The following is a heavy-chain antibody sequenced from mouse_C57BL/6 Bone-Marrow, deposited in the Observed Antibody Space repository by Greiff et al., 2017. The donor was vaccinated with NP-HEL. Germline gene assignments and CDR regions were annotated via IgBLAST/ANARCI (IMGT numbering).Heavy chain of an antibody. CDR1: GYSFTGYY. CDR2: INPSTGGT. J-gene: IGHJ4*01. V-gene: IGHV1-42*01. CDR3: ARKWMDY. Sequence: VQLQQSGPELVKPGASVKISCKASGYSFTGYYMNWVKQSPEKSLEWIGEINPSTGGTTYNQKFKAKATLTVDKSSSTAYMQLKSLTSEDSAVYYCARKWMDYWGQGTSVTVSS.